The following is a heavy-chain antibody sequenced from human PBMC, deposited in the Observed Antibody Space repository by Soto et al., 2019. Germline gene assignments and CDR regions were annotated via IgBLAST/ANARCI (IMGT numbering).Heavy chain of an antibody. CDR2: ISGSGGST. J-gene: IGHJ4*02. CDR1: GFTFSSYA. V-gene: IGHV3-23*01. CDR3: AKERATIFGVVIPYFDY. D-gene: IGHD3-3*01. Sequence: EVQLLESGGGLVQPGGSLRLSCAASGFTFSSYAMSWVRQAPGKGLEWVSAISGSGGSTYYADSVKGRFTISRANSKNTLYLQMNSLRAEDTAVYYCAKERATIFGVVIPYFDYWGQGTLVTVSS.